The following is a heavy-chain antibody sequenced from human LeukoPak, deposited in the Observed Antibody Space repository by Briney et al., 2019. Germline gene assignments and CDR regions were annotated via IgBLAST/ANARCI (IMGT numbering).Heavy chain of an antibody. V-gene: IGHV3-30*04. CDR3: ARGYYDMDV. Sequence: GGSLRLSCTASGFTLSSYAMHWVRQAPGKGLEWVAVISYDGSNKYYADSVKGRFTISRDNSKNTLYLQMNSLRAEDTAVYYCARGYYDMDVWGKGTTVTVSS. CDR1: GFTLSSYA. J-gene: IGHJ6*03. CDR2: ISYDGSNK.